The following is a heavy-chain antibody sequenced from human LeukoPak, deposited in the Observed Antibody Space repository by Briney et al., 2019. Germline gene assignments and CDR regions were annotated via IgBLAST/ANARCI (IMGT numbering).Heavy chain of an antibody. CDR2: IYNSGST. D-gene: IGHD2/OR15-2a*01. J-gene: IGHJ4*02. V-gene: IGHV4-39*07. CDR3: GRHSIGRRIIDF. CDR1: GGSISSSNYY. Sequence: PSETLSLTCTVSGGSISSSNYYWGWIRQPPGKGLEWIGSIYNSGSTYYNPSLKSRVTKSVDTSKNQFSLKLTSVTAADTAVYYCGRHSIGRRIIDFWGQGTLVTVSS.